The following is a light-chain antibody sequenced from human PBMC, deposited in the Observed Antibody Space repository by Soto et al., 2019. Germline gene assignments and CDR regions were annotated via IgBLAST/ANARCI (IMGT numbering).Light chain of an antibody. V-gene: IGLV2-23*01. J-gene: IGLJ3*02. Sequence: QSALTQPASVSGSPGQSITISCTGSSSDVGSYNLVSWHQQYPGKAPKLMIYEGSKRPSGVSNRFSGSKSGNTASLTISGLQAEYEADYSCCSYAGRSTLVFGGGTKLTVL. CDR3: CSYAGRSTLV. CDR2: EGS. CDR1: SSDVGSYNL.